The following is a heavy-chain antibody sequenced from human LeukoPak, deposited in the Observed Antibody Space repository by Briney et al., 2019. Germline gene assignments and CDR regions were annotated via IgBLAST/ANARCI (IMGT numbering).Heavy chain of an antibody. CDR2: ISSSSSYI. CDR3: ARDAHWSGYSKGNWFDP. D-gene: IGHD3-3*01. V-gene: IGHV3-21*04. J-gene: IGHJ5*02. Sequence: GGSLRLSCAASGFTFSSYSMNWVRQAPGKGLEWVSSISSSSSYIYYADSVKGRFTISRDNAKNSLYLQMNSLRAEDTAVYYCARDAHWSGYSKGNWFDPWGQGTLVTVSS. CDR1: GFTFSSYS.